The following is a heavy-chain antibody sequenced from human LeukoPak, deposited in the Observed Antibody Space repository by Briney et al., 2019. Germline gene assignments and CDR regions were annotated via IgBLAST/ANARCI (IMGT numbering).Heavy chain of an antibody. V-gene: IGHV3-30-3*01. CDR1: GFTFSSYA. Sequence: GRSLRLSCAASGFTFSSYAMHWVRQAPGKGLEWVAVISYDGSNKYYADSVKGRFTISRDNSKNTLYLQMNSLRAEDTAVYYCGRDSGRGSIYYSGMDVWGQGTTVTVPS. CDR2: ISYDGSNK. J-gene: IGHJ6*02. D-gene: IGHD5-12*01. CDR3: GRDSGRGSIYYSGMDV.